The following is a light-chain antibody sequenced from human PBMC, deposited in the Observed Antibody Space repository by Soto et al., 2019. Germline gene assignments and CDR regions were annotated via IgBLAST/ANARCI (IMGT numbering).Light chain of an antibody. CDR3: QQYYSKPNT. V-gene: IGKV3-15*01. J-gene: IGKJ1*01. CDR1: QRVSSS. CDR2: AAS. Sequence: EIVMTQSPGTLSVSAGDRATLSCRASQRVSSSFAWYQHRPGQAPRLLIYAASTSPSGVPARFSGSGSGTDFTLTISSLQPEDVATDYCQQYYSKPNTFGQGTKVDIK.